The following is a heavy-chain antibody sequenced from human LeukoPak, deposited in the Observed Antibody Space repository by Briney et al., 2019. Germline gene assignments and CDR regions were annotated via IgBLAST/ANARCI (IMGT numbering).Heavy chain of an antibody. Sequence: GGSLRLSCAASGFTFSSYAMSWVRQAPGKGLEWVSVISGSGGNTYYADSVKGRFTISRDNSKNTLYLQLNSLRAEDTALYFCASLGSSGPIDYWGQGTLVTVSS. CDR2: ISGSGGNT. CDR1: GFTFSSYA. V-gene: IGHV3-23*01. J-gene: IGHJ4*02. CDR3: ASLGSSGPIDY. D-gene: IGHD2-8*02.